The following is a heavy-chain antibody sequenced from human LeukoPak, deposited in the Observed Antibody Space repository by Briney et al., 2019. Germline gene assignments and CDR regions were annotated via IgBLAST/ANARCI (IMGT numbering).Heavy chain of an antibody. CDR3: ARAGGFIAAAGTRRGYFQH. CDR1: GGSISSGGYY. Sequence: SQTLSLTCTVSGGSISSGGYYWSWIRQPPGKGLEWIGYIYHSGSTYYNPSLKSRVTISVDRSKNQFSLKLSSVTAADTAVYYCARAGGFIAAAGTRRGYFQHWARAPWSPSPQ. J-gene: IGHJ1*01. CDR2: IYHSGST. D-gene: IGHD6-13*01. V-gene: IGHV4-30-2*01.